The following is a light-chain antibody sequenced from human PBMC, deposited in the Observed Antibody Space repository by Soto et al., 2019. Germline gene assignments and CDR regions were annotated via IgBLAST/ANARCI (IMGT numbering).Light chain of an antibody. Sequence: DIQMTQSPSSLSASVGDRVTITCRASQSISSYLNWYQQKPGKVPKLLIYAASSLQGGVPSRFSGSGSGTDFTLTISSLQPEDFETYYCQQSFSAPWRFGQGTKVDIK. J-gene: IGKJ1*01. CDR2: AAS. CDR1: QSISSY. CDR3: QQSFSAPWR. V-gene: IGKV1-39*01.